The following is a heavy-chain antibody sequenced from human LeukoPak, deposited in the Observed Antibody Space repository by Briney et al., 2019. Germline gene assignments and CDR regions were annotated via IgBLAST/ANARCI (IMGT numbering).Heavy chain of an antibody. Sequence: GGSLRLSCAASGFTFSSYSMNWVRQAPGKGLEWVSYISSSSSTIYYADSVKGRFTISRDNSKNTLYLQMNSLRAEDTAVYYCAGEMATNDAFDIWGQGTMVTVSS. CDR2: ISSSSSTI. V-gene: IGHV3-48*01. CDR1: GFTFSSYS. D-gene: IGHD5-24*01. J-gene: IGHJ3*02. CDR3: AGEMATNDAFDI.